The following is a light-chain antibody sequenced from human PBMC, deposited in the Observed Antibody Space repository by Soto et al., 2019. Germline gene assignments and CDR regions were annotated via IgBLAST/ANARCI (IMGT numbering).Light chain of an antibody. CDR2: DAS. V-gene: IGKV1-5*01. J-gene: IGKJ1*01. CDR3: QQYNSYST. CDR1: QSISSW. Sequence: DMHMTRSPSSLSACVGDGVTITCRASQSISSWLAWYQQKPGKAPKLLIYDASSLESGVPSRFSGSGSGTEFTLTISSLQPDDFATYYCQQYNSYSTFGQGTKVDIK.